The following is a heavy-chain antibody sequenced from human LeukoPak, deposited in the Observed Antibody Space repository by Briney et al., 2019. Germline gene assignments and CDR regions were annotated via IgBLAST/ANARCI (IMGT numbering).Heavy chain of an antibody. Sequence: PSETLSLTCSVSGGSISSINYYWGWIRQPPGKGLEWIGNIYYSGSTYYNPSLKGRVTISVDTSNNHFSLNLRSVTAADTAVYYCARVGYCSGPSGASCYAPVDYWGQGTLVTVTS. CDR2: IYYSGST. CDR1: GGSISSINYY. D-gene: IGHD2-15*01. V-gene: IGHV4-39*02. J-gene: IGHJ4*02. CDR3: ARVGYCSGPSGASCYAPVDY.